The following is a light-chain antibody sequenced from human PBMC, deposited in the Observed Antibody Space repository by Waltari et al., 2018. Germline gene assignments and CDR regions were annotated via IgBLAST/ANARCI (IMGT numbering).Light chain of an antibody. Sequence: QSALTQPRPVSGSPGQSVTISCTGTSSVLGASQYASCYHQYPGNAPKLLIYDVTQRPSGVPDRFSGSKSGNTASLTISGLQAEDEADYYCCSYAGSYTVLFGGGTKLTVL. J-gene: IGLJ2*01. CDR3: CSYAGSYTVL. V-gene: IGLV2-11*01. CDR2: DVT. CDR1: SSVLGASQY.